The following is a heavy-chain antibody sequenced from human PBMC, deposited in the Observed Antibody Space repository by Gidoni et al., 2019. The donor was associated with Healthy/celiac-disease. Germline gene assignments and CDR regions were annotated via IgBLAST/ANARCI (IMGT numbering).Heavy chain of an antibody. CDR3: ASAVAGRFYFDY. Sequence: EVQLVESGGGLVQPGGSLRLSCAAPGFTFSSYDMHWVRQATGKGLEWVSAIGTAGDTYYPGSVKGRFTISRENAKNSLYLQMNSLRAGDTAVYYCASAVAGRFYFDYWGQGTLVTVSS. CDR2: IGTAGDT. J-gene: IGHJ4*02. CDR1: GFTFSSYD. D-gene: IGHD6-19*01. V-gene: IGHV3-13*04.